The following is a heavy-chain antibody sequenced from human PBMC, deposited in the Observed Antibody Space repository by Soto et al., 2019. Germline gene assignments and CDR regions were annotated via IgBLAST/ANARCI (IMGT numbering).Heavy chain of an antibody. V-gene: IGHV4-4*07. CDR1: GGSINTYY. J-gene: IGHJ4*02. D-gene: IGHD6-19*01. CDR2: IYHSGYT. CDR3: ARVAGAKFDF. Sequence: SETLSLTCTISGGSINTYYWSWIRQPAGKGLEWIGRIYHSGYTNPNSSLKSRLTMSVDTSKNQFFLRLSSVTAADTAVYYCARVAGAKFDFWGQGILVTVSS.